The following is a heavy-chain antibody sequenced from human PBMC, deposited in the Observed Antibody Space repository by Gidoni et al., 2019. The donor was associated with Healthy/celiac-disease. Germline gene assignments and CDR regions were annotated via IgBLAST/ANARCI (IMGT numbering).Heavy chain of an antibody. J-gene: IGHJ4*02. CDR1: GYTFTSYD. D-gene: IGHD1-7*01. CDR2: MNPNSGNT. Sequence: QVQLVQSGAEVKKHGASVKVSCKASGYTFTSYDINWVRQATGQGLEWMGWMNPNSGNTGYAQKFQGRVTMPRNTSISTAYMELSSLRSEDTAVYYCARGLMPEKATITGTTRAPMAPDYWGQGTLVTVSS. V-gene: IGHV1-8*01. CDR3: ARGLMPEKATITGTTRAPMAPDY.